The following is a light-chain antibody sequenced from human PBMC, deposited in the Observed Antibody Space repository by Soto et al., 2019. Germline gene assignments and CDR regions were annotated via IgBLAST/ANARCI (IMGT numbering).Light chain of an antibody. Sequence: EVVMTQSPATLSVSPGERATLSCRASQTVRDNLGWYQQKPGQPPRLLIYGATTRATGIPARFSGSGSGTEFTLTISSLQSEDFAVYYCQQRSNWPPVLTFGGGTKVDIK. V-gene: IGKV3D-15*01. CDR2: GAT. J-gene: IGKJ4*01. CDR1: QTVRDN. CDR3: QQRSNWPPVLT.